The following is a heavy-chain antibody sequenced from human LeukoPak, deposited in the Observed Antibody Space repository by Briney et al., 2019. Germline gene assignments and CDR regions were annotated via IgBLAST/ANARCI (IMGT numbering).Heavy chain of an antibody. CDR3: ACISQWLVRGDY. Sequence: GGSLRLSCAASGFTFSSYAMSWVRQAPGKGLEWVSAISGSGDSTHYADSVKGRFTISRDNSKNTLYLQMNSLRAEDTAVYYCACISQWLVRGDYWGQGTLVTVSS. CDR2: ISGSGDST. V-gene: IGHV3-23*01. J-gene: IGHJ4*02. CDR1: GFTFSSYA. D-gene: IGHD6-19*01.